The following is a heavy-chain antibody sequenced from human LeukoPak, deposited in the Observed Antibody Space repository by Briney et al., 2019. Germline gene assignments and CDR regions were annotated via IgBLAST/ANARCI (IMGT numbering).Heavy chain of an antibody. CDR2: IYYSGST. V-gene: IGHV4-39*01. CDR1: GGSISSSSYY. CDR3: ARRGGGSSWYLGFPSPLDY. D-gene: IGHD6-13*01. J-gene: IGHJ4*02. Sequence: PSETLSLTCTVSGGSISSSSYYWGWIRQPPGKGLEWIGSIYYSGSTYYNPSLKSRVTISVDTSKNQFSLKLSSVTAADTAVYYCARRGGGSSWYLGFPSPLDYWGQGTLVTVSS.